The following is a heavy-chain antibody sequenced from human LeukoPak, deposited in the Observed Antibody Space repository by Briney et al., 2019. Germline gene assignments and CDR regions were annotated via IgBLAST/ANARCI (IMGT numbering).Heavy chain of an antibody. CDR1: GFTFSSYA. CDR3: ARYYDSSGYYGLHDN. J-gene: IGHJ4*02. V-gene: IGHV3-30-3*01. D-gene: IGHD3-22*01. Sequence: PGGSLRLSCAASGFTFSSYAMHWVRQAPGKGLEWVAVISYDGSNKYYADSVKGRFTISRDNSKNTLYLQMNSLRAEDTAIYHCARYYDSSGYYGLHDNWGQGTLVTVSS. CDR2: ISYDGSNK.